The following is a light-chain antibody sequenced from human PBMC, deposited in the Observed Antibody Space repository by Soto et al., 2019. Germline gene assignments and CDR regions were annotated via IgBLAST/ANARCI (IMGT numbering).Light chain of an antibody. Sequence: EIVMTQSPATLSVSPGERATLSCRASQSISTILAWYQQRPGQAPRLLMYGASTRAAGIPARFSGSGSGTEFTLTISSLQSEDFAVYYCQQRHTWPTTFGGGAKVEI. CDR2: GAS. CDR1: QSISTI. CDR3: QQRHTWPTT. J-gene: IGKJ4*01. V-gene: IGKV3-15*01.